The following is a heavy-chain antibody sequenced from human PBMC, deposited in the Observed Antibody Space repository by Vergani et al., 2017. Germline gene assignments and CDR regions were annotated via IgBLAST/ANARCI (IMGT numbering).Heavy chain of an antibody. CDR3: ARDRGYCSSTSCRYYYYYYMDV. CDR2: IIPIFGTA. J-gene: IGHJ6*03. CDR1: GGTFSSYA. Sequence: QVQLVQSGAEVKKPGSSVKVSCKASGGTFSSYAISWVRQAPGQGLEWMGGIIPIFGTANYAQKFQGRVTITAEESTSTAYMELSSLRSEDTAVYYCARDRGYCSSTSCRYYYYYYMDVWGKGTTVTVSS. D-gene: IGHD2-2*01. V-gene: IGHV1-69*01.